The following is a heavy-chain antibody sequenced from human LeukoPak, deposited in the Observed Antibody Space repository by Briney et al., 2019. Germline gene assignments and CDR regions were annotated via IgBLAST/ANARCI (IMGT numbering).Heavy chain of an antibody. D-gene: IGHD1-1*01. V-gene: IGHV3-7*03. J-gene: IGHJ5*02. CDR3: ARAGNNWNDDIWFDP. Sequence: GGSLRLSCAASGFSVSSYWMSWVRQAPGKGLEWVANIKRDGSDKYYVDSVKGRFTISRDNAKNSLYLQMNSLRAEDTAVYHCARAGNNWNDDIWFDPWGQGTLVTVSS. CDR2: IKRDGSDK. CDR1: GFSVSSYW.